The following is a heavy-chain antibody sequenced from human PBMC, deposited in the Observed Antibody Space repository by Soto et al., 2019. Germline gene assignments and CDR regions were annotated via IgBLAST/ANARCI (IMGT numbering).Heavy chain of an antibody. J-gene: IGHJ4*02. CDR3: ARHQPKYYYGSGVDY. V-gene: IGHV5-51*01. CDR2: IYPGDSDT. D-gene: IGHD3-10*01. CDR1: GYSFTSYW. Sequence: PGESLTISCKGSGYSFTSYWIGWVRQMPGKGLEWMGIIYPGDSDTRYSPSFQGQVTISADKSISTAYLQWSSLKASDTAMYYCARHQPKYYYGSGVDYWGQGTLVTVSS.